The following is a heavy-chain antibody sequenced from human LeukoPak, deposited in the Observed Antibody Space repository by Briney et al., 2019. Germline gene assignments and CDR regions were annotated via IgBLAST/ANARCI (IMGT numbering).Heavy chain of an antibody. CDR2: ISGSGGST. CDR3: ANFPIIVPAAIEGFDY. V-gene: IGHV3-23*01. CDR1: GFTFSSYA. D-gene: IGHD2-2*02. J-gene: IGHJ4*02. Sequence: GGSLRLSCAASGFTFSSYAMSWVRQAPGKGLEWVSAISGSGGSTYYADSVKGRFTISRDDSKNTLYLQMNSLRAEDTAVYYCANFPIIVPAAIEGFDYWGQGTLVTVSS.